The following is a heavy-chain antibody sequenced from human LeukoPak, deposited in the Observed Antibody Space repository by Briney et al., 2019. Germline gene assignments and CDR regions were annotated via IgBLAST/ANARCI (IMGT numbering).Heavy chain of an antibody. V-gene: IGHV3-21*06. CDR3: ARADCSGSTCYLRHSWFDP. D-gene: IGHD2-2*01. Sequence: GGSLRLSCAASGFTLRTVDMNWVRQAPGKGLEWVSSISTSSRYIYYRDSVKGRFTISRDDAKNSLYLQMNSLTVEDTAVYYCARADCSGSTCYLRHSWFDPWGQGTLVTVSS. CDR2: ISTSSRYI. CDR1: GFTLRTVD. J-gene: IGHJ5*02.